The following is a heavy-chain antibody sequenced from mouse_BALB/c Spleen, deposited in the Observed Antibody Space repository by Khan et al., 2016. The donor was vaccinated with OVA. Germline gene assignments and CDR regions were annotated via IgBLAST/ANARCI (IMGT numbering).Heavy chain of an antibody. CDR1: GYTFSSYW. J-gene: IGHJ3*01. D-gene: IGHD1-1*01. CDR3: ARGNYYGSSSWFGY. CDR2: ILPGSGRN. V-gene: IGHV1-9*01. Sequence: QVQLQQSGAELMKPGASVKISCKATGYTFSSYWIEWVKQRPGHGLEWIGEILPGSGRNNYNEKFKGKATFTADTSSNTAYMQLSNLTSDDSAVYYCARGNYYGSSSWFGYWDQGTLVTVSA.